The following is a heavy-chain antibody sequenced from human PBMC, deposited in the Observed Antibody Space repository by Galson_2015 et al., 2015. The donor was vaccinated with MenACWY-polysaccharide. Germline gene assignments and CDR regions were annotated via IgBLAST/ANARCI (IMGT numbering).Heavy chain of an antibody. Sequence: PLRLPCAATRFTFSDYGMHWVRQAPGKGLEWVAFIRDDGSRKYYADSVKGRFAISRDNSDNTLYLQMNNLRVADTAVYYCARVGRDHSGSYFPGGFDPWGQGTLVTVSS. CDR2: IRDDGSRK. CDR1: RFTFSDYG. CDR3: ARVGRDHSGSYFPGGFDP. D-gene: IGHD3-10*01. V-gene: IGHV3-30*02. J-gene: IGHJ5*02.